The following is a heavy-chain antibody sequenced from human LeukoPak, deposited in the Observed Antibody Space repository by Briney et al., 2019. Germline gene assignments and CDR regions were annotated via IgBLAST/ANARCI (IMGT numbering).Heavy chain of an antibody. CDR2: ISYDGRNK. Sequence: GRSLRLSCAASGFTFSSYGMHWVRQTPGKGLEWVAVISYDGRNKYYVDSVKGRFTISRDNSKNTLYLDMSSLGPDDTAVYYCAKDFTVGAADGFDHWGPGTPVTVSS. V-gene: IGHV3-30*18. CDR3: AKDFTVGAADGFDH. D-gene: IGHD2-15*01. J-gene: IGHJ4*02. CDR1: GFTFSSYG.